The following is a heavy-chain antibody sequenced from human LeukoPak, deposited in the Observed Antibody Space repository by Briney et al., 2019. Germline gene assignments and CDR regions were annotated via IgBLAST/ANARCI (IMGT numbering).Heavy chain of an antibody. J-gene: IGHJ4*02. D-gene: IGHD3-10*01. CDR3: AREPLLWFGELSHYFDY. V-gene: IGHV3-30*02. CDR2: IRYGGSNK. Sequence: GGSLRLSCAASGFTFSSYGMHWVRQAPGKGLEWVAFIRYGGSNKYYADSVKGRFTISRDNSKNTLYLQMNSLRAEDTAVYYCAREPLLWFGELSHYFDYWGQGTLVTVSS. CDR1: GFTFSSYG.